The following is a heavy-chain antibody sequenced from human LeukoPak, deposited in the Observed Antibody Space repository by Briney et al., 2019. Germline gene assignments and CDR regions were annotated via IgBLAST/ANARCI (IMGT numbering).Heavy chain of an antibody. CDR1: GFTFSSYW. CDR3: ARVSGYCSSTSCANYYFDY. D-gene: IGHD2-2*01. CDR2: IKQDGSEK. Sequence: GGSLRLSCAASGFTFSSYWMSWVRQAPGKGLEWVANIKQDGSEKYYVDSVKGRFTISRDNSKNTLYLQMGSLRAEDMAVYYCARVSGYCSSTSCANYYFDYWGQGTLVTVSS. J-gene: IGHJ4*02. V-gene: IGHV3-7*01.